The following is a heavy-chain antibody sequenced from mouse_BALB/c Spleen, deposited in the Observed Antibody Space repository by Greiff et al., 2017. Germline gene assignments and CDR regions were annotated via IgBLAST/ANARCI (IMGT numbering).Heavy chain of an antibody. Sequence: EVNVVESGGGLVKPGGSLKLSCAASGFAFSSYGMSWVRQTPDKRLELVATINSNGGSTYYPDSVKGRFTISRDNAKNTLYLQMSSLKSEDTAMYYCARDRYKSYAMDYWGQGTSVTVSS. J-gene: IGHJ4*01. D-gene: IGHD1-3*01. V-gene: IGHV5-6-3*01. CDR1: GFAFSSYG. CDR2: INSNGGST. CDR3: ARDRYKSYAMDY.